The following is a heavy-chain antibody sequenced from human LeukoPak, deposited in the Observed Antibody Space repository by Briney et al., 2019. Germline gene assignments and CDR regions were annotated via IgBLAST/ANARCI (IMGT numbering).Heavy chain of an antibody. Sequence: PGGSLRLSCAASGFTFSSYGMHWVRQAPGKGLEWVAVISYDGSNKYYADSVKGRFTISRGNSKNTLYLQMNSLRAEDTAVYYCAKAFYDFWSGGRYGMDVWGQGTTVTVSS. J-gene: IGHJ6*02. V-gene: IGHV3-30*18. D-gene: IGHD3-3*01. CDR3: AKAFYDFWSGGRYGMDV. CDR2: ISYDGSNK. CDR1: GFTFSSYG.